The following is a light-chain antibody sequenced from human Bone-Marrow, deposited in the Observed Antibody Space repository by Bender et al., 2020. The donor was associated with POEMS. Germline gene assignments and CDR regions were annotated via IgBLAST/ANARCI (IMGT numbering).Light chain of an antibody. CDR1: SRDVGGYHF. V-gene: IGLV2-14*03. Sequence: QSALTQPASVSGAPGQSITISCTGTSRDVGGYHFVSWYQQHPGKAPKLLIYDVTKWPSGASFRFSGSKSGNTASLTISGLQAEDEADYYCFSYTSSATFLFGSGTKVTVL. J-gene: IGLJ1*01. CDR3: FSYTSSATFL. CDR2: DVT.